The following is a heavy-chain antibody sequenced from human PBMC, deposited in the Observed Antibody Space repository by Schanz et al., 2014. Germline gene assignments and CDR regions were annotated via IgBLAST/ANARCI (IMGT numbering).Heavy chain of an antibody. CDR3: ASDYNYFETEAP. CDR1: GFTFSNHG. D-gene: IGHD3-16*01. J-gene: IGHJ5*02. V-gene: IGHV3-33*01. Sequence: QVQLVESGGGVVQPGRSLRLSCAASGFTFSNHGMHWVRQSPGKGLEWVALIWYDGSNEYYADSVKGRFTISRDNPKKTLYLRMNSLRAEDTAVYYCASDYNYFETEAPWGQGTLVTVSS. CDR2: IWYDGSNE.